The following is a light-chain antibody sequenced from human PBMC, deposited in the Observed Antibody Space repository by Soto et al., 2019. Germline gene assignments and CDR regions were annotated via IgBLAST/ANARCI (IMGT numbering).Light chain of an antibody. CDR1: QSVNSNY. Sequence: EIVLTQSPGTLSLSPGERATLSCTASQSVNSNYLAWYQQKPCQAPMLLFSGASSRATGIPDRFSRSGSEAELSIKIIRVGLEDFALYYCQKTVNTRWAVGQGTKVEI. J-gene: IGKJ1*01. CDR2: GAS. CDR3: QKTVNTRWA. V-gene: IGKV3-20*01.